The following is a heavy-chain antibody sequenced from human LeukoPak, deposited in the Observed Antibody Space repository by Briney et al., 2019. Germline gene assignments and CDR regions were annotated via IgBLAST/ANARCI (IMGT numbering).Heavy chain of an antibody. D-gene: IGHD6-6*01. Sequence: ASVKVSCKASGGTFSSYAISWVRQAPGQGLEWMGGIIPIFGTANYAQKFQGRVTITADKSTSTVYMELSSLRSEDTAVYYCARDRRYSSSSSWFDPWGQGTLVTVSS. CDR1: GGTFSSYA. J-gene: IGHJ5*02. CDR3: ARDRRYSSSSSWFDP. V-gene: IGHV1-69*06. CDR2: IIPIFGTA.